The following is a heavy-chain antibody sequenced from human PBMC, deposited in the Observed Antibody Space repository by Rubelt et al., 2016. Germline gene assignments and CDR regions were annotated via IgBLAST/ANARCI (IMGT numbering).Heavy chain of an antibody. CDR1: GGSISSGVYY. V-gene: IGHV4-39*01. CDR2: IYYSGYT. CDR3: AGHEYGSETSCYDI. Sequence: QLQLQESGPGLVKASETLSLTCSVSGGSISSGVYYGGWIRQPPGKGLEWIGSIYYSGYTYYNPSLKSRVTISIDTSRNQFSLKLTSVTAADTAVYYCAGHEYGSETSCYDIWGQGSLVTVSS. D-gene: IGHD2-2*01. J-gene: IGHJ4*02.